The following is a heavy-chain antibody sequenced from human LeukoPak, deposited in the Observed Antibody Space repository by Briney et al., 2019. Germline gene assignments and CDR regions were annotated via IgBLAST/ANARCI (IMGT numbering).Heavy chain of an antibody. J-gene: IGHJ6*03. CDR2: INPSGGST. Sequence: ASVKVSCKASGYTFTSYYMHWVRQAPGQGLEWMGIINPSGGSTSYAQKFQGRVTMTRDMSTSTVYMELSSLRSEDTAVYYCARDLSQAGYYYYYYMDVWGKGTTVTVSS. CDR3: ARDLSQAGYYYYYYMDV. V-gene: IGHV1-46*01. CDR1: GYTFTSYY.